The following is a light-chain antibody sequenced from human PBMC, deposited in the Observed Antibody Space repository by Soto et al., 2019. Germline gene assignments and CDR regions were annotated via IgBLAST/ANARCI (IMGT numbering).Light chain of an antibody. Sequence: EIVLTQSPGTLSLSPGERATLSCRASQSVTSNFLAWYQQRPGQAPRLLIYGASHRAAGIPDRFSGSVSGTDFTLTISRLEPEDFAVYYCHQYDGGPYTFGQGTKVEI. CDR2: GAS. CDR3: HQYDGGPYT. V-gene: IGKV3-20*01. J-gene: IGKJ2*01. CDR1: QSVTSNF.